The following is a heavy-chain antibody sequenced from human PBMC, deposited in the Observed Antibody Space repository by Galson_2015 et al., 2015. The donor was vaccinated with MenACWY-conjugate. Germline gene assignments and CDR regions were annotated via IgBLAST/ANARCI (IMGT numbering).Heavy chain of an antibody. D-gene: IGHD1-1*01. Sequence: SLRLSCAASGFTFNNYWMHWVRQPPGKGLEWISYIKADGSFSNYADYVKGRFIISTDNAKNMVYLQMDGLGDEDTAVYFCARDNNWSFDSWGQGTLVTVSS. J-gene: IGHJ4*02. CDR3: ARDNNWSFDS. V-gene: IGHV3-74*01. CDR2: IKADGSFS. CDR1: GFTFNNYW.